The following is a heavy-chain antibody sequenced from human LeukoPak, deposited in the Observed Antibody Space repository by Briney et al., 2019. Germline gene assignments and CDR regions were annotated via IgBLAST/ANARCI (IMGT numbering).Heavy chain of an antibody. Sequence: GGSLRLSCAASGFTFSDYYMSWIRQAPGKRLEWVSYISSSGSTIYYADSVKGRFTISRDNAKNSLYLQMNTLSPEDTAIYYCARDHVVDGLVFDYWGQGTLVTVSS. CDR1: GFTFSDYY. CDR3: ARDHVVDGLVFDY. CDR2: ISSSGSTI. V-gene: IGHV3-11*04. D-gene: IGHD2-15*01. J-gene: IGHJ4*02.